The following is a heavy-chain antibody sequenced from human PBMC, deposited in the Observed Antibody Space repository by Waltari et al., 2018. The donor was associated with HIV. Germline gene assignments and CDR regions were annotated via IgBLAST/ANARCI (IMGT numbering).Heavy chain of an antibody. CDR1: GFTFSNAR. J-gene: IGHJ4*02. V-gene: IGHV3-15*01. D-gene: IGHD2-2*01. CDR3: TTSPHNPAYNSDD. Sequence: EVQLVESGGGLVKPGESVRISCVASGFTFSNARLTWVRQTPGKGLEWIGRIKSKTDGGTTDYAAPVKGTFTISRDDSKSTLYLQMNSLRSEDTAVYYCTTSPHNPAYNSDDWGLGTLVSVSS. CDR2: IKSKTDGGTT.